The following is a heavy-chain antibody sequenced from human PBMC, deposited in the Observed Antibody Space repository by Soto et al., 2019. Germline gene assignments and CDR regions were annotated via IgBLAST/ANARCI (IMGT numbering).Heavy chain of an antibody. D-gene: IGHD3-22*01. V-gene: IGHV5-51*01. CDR1: GYTFANYW. CDR2: IYPAESET. CDR3: ARQIYDSDTGPNFQYYFDS. J-gene: IGHJ4*02. Sequence: PGESLKISCKGSGYTFANYWIGWVRQRPGKGLDWVGIIYPAESETRYSPSFQGHVTISVTKSITTVFLQWSSLRASDTAMYYCARQIYDSDTGPNFQYYFDSWGQGTPVTVSS.